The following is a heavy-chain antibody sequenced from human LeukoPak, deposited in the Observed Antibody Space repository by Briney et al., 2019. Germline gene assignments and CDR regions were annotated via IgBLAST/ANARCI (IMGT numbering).Heavy chain of an antibody. Sequence: ASVKVSCKASGYTFTSYGISWVRQAPGQGLEWMGIINPSGGSTSYAQKFQGRVTMTRDTSTSTVYMELSSLRSEDTAVYYCARDGGHCGGDCYSSFDYWGQGTLVTVSS. V-gene: IGHV1-46*01. CDR2: INPSGGST. J-gene: IGHJ4*02. D-gene: IGHD2-21*02. CDR1: GYTFTSYG. CDR3: ARDGGHCGGDCYSSFDY.